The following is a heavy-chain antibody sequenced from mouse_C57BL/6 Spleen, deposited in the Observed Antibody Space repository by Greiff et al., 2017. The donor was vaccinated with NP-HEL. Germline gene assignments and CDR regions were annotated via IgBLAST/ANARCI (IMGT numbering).Heavy chain of an antibody. Sequence: QVQLQQPGAELVKPGASVKLSCKASGYTFTSYWMHWVKQRPGQGLEWIGMIHPNSGSTNYNEKFKSKATLTVDKSSSTAYMQLSSLTSEDSAVYYCARFITTVVAKDYWGQGTTLTVSS. D-gene: IGHD1-1*01. CDR1: GYTFTSYW. CDR3: ARFITTVVAKDY. J-gene: IGHJ2*01. V-gene: IGHV1-64*01. CDR2: IHPNSGST.